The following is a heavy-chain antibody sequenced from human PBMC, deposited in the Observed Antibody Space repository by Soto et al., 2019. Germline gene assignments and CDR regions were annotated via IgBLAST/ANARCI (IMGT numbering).Heavy chain of an antibody. CDR3: ARGSRAYCSGGSCHAFDT. V-gene: IGHV1-8*01. CDR2: MNPNSGNT. Sequence: ASVKVSCKASGYTFTSYDINWVRQATGQGLEWMGWMNPNSGNTGYAQKFQGRVTMTRNTSISTAYMELSSLRSEDTAVYYCARGSRAYCSGGSCHAFDTWGQGTMVTVSS. J-gene: IGHJ3*02. CDR1: GYTFTSYD. D-gene: IGHD2-15*01.